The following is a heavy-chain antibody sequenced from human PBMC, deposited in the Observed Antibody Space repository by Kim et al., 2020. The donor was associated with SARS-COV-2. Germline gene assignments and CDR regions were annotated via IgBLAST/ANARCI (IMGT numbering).Heavy chain of an antibody. CDR3: ARGSELWGEELWFDP. J-gene: IGHJ5*02. CDR1: GYTFTSYA. Sequence: ASVKVSCKASGYTFTSYAMHWVRQAPGQRLEWMGWINAGNGNTKYSQKFQGRVTITRDTSASTAYMELRSLRSEDTAVYYCARGSELWGEELWFDPWGQGTLVTVSS. D-gene: IGHD1-7*01. V-gene: IGHV1-3*01. CDR2: INAGNGNT.